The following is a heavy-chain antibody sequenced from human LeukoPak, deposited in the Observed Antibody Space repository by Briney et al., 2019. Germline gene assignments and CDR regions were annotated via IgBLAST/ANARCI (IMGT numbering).Heavy chain of an antibody. D-gene: IGHD2-21*02. J-gene: IGHJ3*02. Sequence: PGGSLRLSCAASGFTVSSNYMNWVRQAPGKGLEWVSVIYSGGSTHYADSVKGRFTISRDNSKNTLYLQMNSLRAEDTAVYYCARAAYCGGDCYSHPGAFDIWGQGTMVTVSS. V-gene: IGHV3-66*01. CDR1: GFTVSSNY. CDR2: IYSGGST. CDR3: ARAAYCGGDCYSHPGAFDI.